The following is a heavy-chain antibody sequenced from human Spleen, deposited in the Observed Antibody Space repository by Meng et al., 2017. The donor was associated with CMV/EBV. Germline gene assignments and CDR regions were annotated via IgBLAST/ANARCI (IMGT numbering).Heavy chain of an antibody. J-gene: IGHJ4*02. D-gene: IGHD4-17*01. CDR3: AKVDYGDYGGDW. CDR1: GYTYNSYD. Sequence: ASVKVSCKASGYTYNSYDIKWVRQAPGQGLEWMGWIDPKSGDPLYAQKFQGRVTMTRDTSINTAYLELSRLRSDDTATYYCAKVDYGDYGGDWWGQGTLVTVSS. CDR2: IDPKSGDP. V-gene: IGHV1-2*02.